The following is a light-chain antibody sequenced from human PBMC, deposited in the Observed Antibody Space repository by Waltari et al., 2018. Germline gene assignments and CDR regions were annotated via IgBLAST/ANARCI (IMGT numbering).Light chain of an antibody. V-gene: IGKV1-33*01. CDR2: DTS. J-gene: IGKJ5*01. Sequence: DIQVTQSPSSLSASVGNRVTITCQESQDISNYLNWYQQKPGKAPKLLIYDTSHLQTGVPSRFSGTGGGTDFTFTISSLQPEDIATYYCQQYENFPVTFGQGTRLEIK. CDR3: QQYENFPVT. CDR1: QDISNY.